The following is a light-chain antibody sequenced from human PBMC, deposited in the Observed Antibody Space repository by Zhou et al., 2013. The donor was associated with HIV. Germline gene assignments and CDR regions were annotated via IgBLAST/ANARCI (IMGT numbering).Light chain of an antibody. CDR2: RVS. CDR1: QSLVHSDGNTY. V-gene: IGKV2-30*02. CDR3: MQGTHWHT. J-gene: IGKJ2*01. Sequence: DAVLTQSPLSLPVTLGQPASISCRSSQSLVHSDGNTYLNWFQQRPGQSPRRLIYRVSNRDSGVPDRFSGSGSGIDFTLKISRVEAEDVGIYYCMQGTHWHTFGQGTNLEIK.